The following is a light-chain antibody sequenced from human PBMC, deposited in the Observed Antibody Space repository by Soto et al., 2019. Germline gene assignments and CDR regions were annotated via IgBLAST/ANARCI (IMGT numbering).Light chain of an antibody. CDR2: GTS. CDR3: QQYNNWPPWT. V-gene: IGKV3-20*01. Sequence: EIVLTQSPGTLSLSPGDRATLSCRASQSINGNYLHWYQQKPGQAPRLLIFGTSSRATGIPDRFIGGGSGTDFTLTISRLEPEDFEVYYCQQYNNWPPWTFGQGTKVEIK. CDR1: QSINGNY. J-gene: IGKJ1*01.